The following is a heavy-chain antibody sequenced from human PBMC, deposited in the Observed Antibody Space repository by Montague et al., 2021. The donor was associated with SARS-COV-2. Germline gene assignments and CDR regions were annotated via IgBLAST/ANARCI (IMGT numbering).Heavy chain of an antibody. V-gene: IGHV4-34*01. D-gene: IGHD6-13*01. CDR2: INHSGST. CDR3: TRGDLQYSSSWYLDY. J-gene: IGHJ4*02. Sequence: SETLSLTCAVYGGSFSGYYWSWIRQPPGKGPEWIGEINHSGSTNYNPSLKSRVTISVDTSKNQFSLKLSSVTAADTAVYYCTRGDLQYSSSWYLDYWGQGTLVTVSS. CDR1: GGSFSGYY.